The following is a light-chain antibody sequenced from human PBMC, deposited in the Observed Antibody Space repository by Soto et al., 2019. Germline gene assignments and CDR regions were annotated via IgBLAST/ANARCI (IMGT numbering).Light chain of an antibody. CDR3: QQSYMTPRT. J-gene: IGKJ1*01. Sequence: DIQMSQSPPSLSASIGDRVAITFRASQTIDVYLNWYLQKPGRAPQLLIYAGSKLQSGVPSRFSGSGSGTDFTLTISSLQADDSATYFCQQSYMTPRTFGQGTKVDI. CDR1: QTIDVY. CDR2: AGS. V-gene: IGKV1-39*01.